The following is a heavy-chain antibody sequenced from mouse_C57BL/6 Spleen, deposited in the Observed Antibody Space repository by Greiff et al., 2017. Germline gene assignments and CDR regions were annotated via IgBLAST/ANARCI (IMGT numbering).Heavy chain of an antibody. CDR2: ISDGGSYT. CDR3: AREDGYSAMDY. Sequence: EVQRVESGGGLVKPGGSLKLSCAASGFTFSSYAMSWVRQTPEKRLEWVATISDGGSYTYYPDNVKGRFTISRDNAKNNLYLQMSHLKSEDTAMYYCAREDGYSAMDYWGQGTSVTVSS. V-gene: IGHV5-4*01. D-gene: IGHD2-3*01. CDR1: GFTFSSYA. J-gene: IGHJ4*01.